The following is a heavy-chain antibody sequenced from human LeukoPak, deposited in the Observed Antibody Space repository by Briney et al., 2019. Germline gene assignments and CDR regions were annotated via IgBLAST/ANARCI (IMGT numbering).Heavy chain of an antibody. CDR3: ATFAGVAPGGLLL. Sequence: PSGGSLRLSCVASGFTSSAFWMSWVRRPPGKGLEWVANIKKDGSEKECVDSVKGRFSIFRDNAKNSVFLQMNSLRAEDTAVYYCATFAGVAPGGLLLWGKGTTVIVSS. D-gene: IGHD2-15*01. CDR2: IKKDGSEK. CDR1: GFTSSAFW. J-gene: IGHJ6*04. V-gene: IGHV3-7*01.